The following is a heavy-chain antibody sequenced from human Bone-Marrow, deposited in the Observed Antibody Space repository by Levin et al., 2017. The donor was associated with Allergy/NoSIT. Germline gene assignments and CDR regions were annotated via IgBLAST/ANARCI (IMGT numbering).Heavy chain of an antibody. D-gene: IGHD1-14*01. CDR1: GYTFGIYW. Sequence: GESLKISCKGFGYTFGIYWIGWVRQMPGKGLEWMGFIYPGDSDTRYSPSFQGQVTISVDRSNSTAHLQRSSLTASDTAMYYCVRGLTTIDYWGQGALVTVSS. CDR2: IYPGDSDT. CDR3: VRGLTTIDY. V-gene: IGHV5-51*01. J-gene: IGHJ4*02.